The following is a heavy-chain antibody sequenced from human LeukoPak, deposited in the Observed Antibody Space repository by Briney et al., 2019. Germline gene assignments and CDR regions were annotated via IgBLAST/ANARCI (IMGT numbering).Heavy chain of an antibody. CDR2: IYYSGST. V-gene: IGHV4-59*01. Sequence: SETLSLTCTVSGGSISSYYWSWLRQPPGKGLEWIGYIYYSGSTNYNPSLKSRVTVSVDTSKNQFSLKLSSVTAADTAVYYCARYGGYGYFDYWGQGTLVTVSS. CDR3: ARYGGYGYFDY. J-gene: IGHJ4*02. D-gene: IGHD4-17*01. CDR1: GGSISSYY.